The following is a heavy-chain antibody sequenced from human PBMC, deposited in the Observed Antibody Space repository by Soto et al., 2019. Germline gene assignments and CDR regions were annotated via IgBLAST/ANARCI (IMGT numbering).Heavy chain of an antibody. J-gene: IGHJ4*02. CDR3: GRGGGNFDQ. CDR1: GFTFSGSW. V-gene: IGHV3-7*04. Sequence: EMQLVESGGGLVQPGGSLRLTCAASGFTFSGSWMSWVRQAPGKGLEWVANVKKDGSDKYYVDSVKGRFTISRVNDQKSLYLQMNSRRVGETAVFFCGRGGGNFDQWGQGTLVTVSS. D-gene: IGHD3-16*01. CDR2: VKKDGSDK.